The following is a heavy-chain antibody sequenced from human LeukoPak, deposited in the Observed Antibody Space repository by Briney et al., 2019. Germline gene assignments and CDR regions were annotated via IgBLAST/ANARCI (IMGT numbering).Heavy chain of an antibody. CDR1: GFTFSSYW. CDR3: ARDQFSSWSYSSGWYGSDY. CDR2: IKQDGSEK. J-gene: IGHJ4*02. D-gene: IGHD6-19*01. V-gene: IGHV3-7*01. Sequence: GGSLRLSCAASGFTFSSYWMSWVRQAPGKGLEWVANIKQDGSEKYYVDSVKGRFTISRDNAKNSLYLQMNSLRAEDTAVYYCARDQFSSWSYSSGWYGSDYWGQGTLVTVSS.